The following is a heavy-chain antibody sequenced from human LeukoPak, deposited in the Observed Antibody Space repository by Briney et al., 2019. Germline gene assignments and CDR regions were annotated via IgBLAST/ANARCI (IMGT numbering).Heavy chain of an antibody. J-gene: IGHJ4*02. CDR2: ISAYNGNT. CDR3: ARVLLRYFDWLSKYYFDY. Sequence: ASVKVSCKASGYTFTSYGISWVRRAPGQGLEWMGWISAYNGNTNYAQKLQGRVTMTTDTSTSTAYMELRSLRSDDTAVYYCARVLLRYFDWLSKYYFDYWGQGTLVTVSS. CDR1: GYTFTSYG. V-gene: IGHV1-18*01. D-gene: IGHD3-9*01.